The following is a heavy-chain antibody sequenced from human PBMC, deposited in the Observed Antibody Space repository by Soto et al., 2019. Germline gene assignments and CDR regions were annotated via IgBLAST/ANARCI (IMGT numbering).Heavy chain of an antibody. V-gene: IGHV1-69*06. Sequence: QVQLVQSGAEVKKPGSSVKVSCKASGGTFSSYAISWVRQAPGQGLEWMGGIIPIFRTANYAQKFQGSVTITADKSTSTAYMELSSLRSEDTAVYYCARDFRHDYGAQNWFDPWGQGTLFTVSS. CDR3: ARDFRHDYGAQNWFDP. CDR2: IIPIFRTA. CDR1: GGTFSSYA. D-gene: IGHD4-17*01. J-gene: IGHJ5*02.